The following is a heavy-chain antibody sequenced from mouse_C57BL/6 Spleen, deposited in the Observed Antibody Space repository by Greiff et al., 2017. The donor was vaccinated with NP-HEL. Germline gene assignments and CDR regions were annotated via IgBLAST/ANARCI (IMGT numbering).Heavy chain of an antibody. D-gene: IGHD2-5*01. Sequence: QVQLKESGAELVKPGASVKISCKASGYAFSSYWMNWVKQRPGKGLEWIGQIYPGDGDTNYNRKFKGKATLTADKSSSTAYMQLSSLTSEDSAVYFCARPYYSNYDYAMDYWGQGTSVTVSS. CDR2: IYPGDGDT. CDR3: ARPYYSNYDYAMDY. J-gene: IGHJ4*01. CDR1: GYAFSSYW. V-gene: IGHV1-80*01.